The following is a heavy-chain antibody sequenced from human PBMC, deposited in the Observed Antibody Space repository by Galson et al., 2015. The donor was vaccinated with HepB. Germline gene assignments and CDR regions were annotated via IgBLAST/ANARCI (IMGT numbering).Heavy chain of an antibody. J-gene: IGHJ4*02. CDR2: MYSDGTT. CDR3: ARYYVPYYFDY. D-gene: IGHD3-16*01. Sequence: LRLSCAGSGLTVSINYMNWVRQSPGQGLEWVSVMYSDGTTHYADSVQGRFIISRDSSKNTLYLQMNALSAEDTTVYYCARYYVPYYFDYWGPGTPVTVSS. V-gene: IGHV3-66*01. CDR1: GLTVSINY.